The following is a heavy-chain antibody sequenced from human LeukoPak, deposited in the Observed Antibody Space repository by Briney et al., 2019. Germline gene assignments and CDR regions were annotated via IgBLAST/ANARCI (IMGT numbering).Heavy chain of an antibody. J-gene: IGHJ4*02. CDR1: RYTFTGYY. CDR2: INPNSGGT. Sequence: ASVKVSCKASRYTFTGYYTHWVRQAPGQGLEWMGWINPNSGGTNYAQKFQGRVTMTRDTSISTAYMELSRLRSDDTAVYYCARVAEITMIVVVPSGGDYWGQGTLVTVSS. V-gene: IGHV1-2*02. CDR3: ARVAEITMIVVVPSGGDY. D-gene: IGHD3-22*01.